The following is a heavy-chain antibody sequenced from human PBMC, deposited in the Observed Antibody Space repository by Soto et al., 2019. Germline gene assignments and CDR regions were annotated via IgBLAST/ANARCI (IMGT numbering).Heavy chain of an antibody. CDR2: IYYSGST. V-gene: IGHV4-59*01. CDR1: GGSISSYY. J-gene: IGHJ4*02. D-gene: IGHD6-19*01. CDR3: ASEQWLGTLDY. Sequence: PSETLSLTCTVSGGSISSYYWSWIRQPPGKGLEWIGYIYYSGSTNYNPSLKSRVTISVDTSKNQFSLKLSSVTAADTAVYYCASEQWLGTLDYWGQGTLVTVSS.